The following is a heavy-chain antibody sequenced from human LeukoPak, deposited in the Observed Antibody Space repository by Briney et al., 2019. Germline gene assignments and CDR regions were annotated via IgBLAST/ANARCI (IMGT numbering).Heavy chain of an antibody. Sequence: PGGSLRLSCAASGFPLRDVWMSWVRQAQGKGLERVANIKRVGSEKYYLDPVKGRFTIPQDNPQQLLYLQVNSLRAEDTAVYYCARDKIGGPTLLDDWGQGTLVTVSS. D-gene: IGHD3-16*01. J-gene: IGHJ4*02. CDR2: IKRVGSEK. V-gene: IGHV3-7*01. CDR1: GFPLRDVW. CDR3: ARDKIGGPTLLDD.